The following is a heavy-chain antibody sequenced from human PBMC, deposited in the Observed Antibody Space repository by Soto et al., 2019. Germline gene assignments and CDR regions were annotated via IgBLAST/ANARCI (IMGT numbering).Heavy chain of an antibody. V-gene: IGHV3-23*01. CDR1: GFTFSSYA. J-gene: IGHJ4*02. D-gene: IGHD2-8*02. CDR2: ISGSGGST. CDR3: AKDPGEDTYWFDY. Sequence: HPGGSLRLSCAASGFTFSSYAISWVRQAPGKGLEWVSSISGSGGSTYYADSVKGRFTISRDNSKNTLYLQMNSLRAEDTAVYYCAKDPGEDTYWFDYWGQGTLVTVSS.